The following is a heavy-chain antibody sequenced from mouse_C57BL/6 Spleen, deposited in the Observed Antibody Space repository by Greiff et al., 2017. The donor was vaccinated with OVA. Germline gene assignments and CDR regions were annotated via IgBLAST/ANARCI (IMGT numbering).Heavy chain of an antibody. D-gene: IGHD1-1*01. J-gene: IGHJ2*01. CDR3: ARSRDYGSIDY. CDR1: GYTFTSYW. Sequence: QVQLQQPGAELVRPGTSVKLSCKASGYTFTSYWMHWVKQRPGQGLEWIGVIDPSDSYTNYNQKFKGKATLTVDTSSSTAYMQLSSLTSEDSAVYYCARSRDYGSIDYWGQGTTLTVSS. V-gene: IGHV1-59*01. CDR2: IDPSDSYT.